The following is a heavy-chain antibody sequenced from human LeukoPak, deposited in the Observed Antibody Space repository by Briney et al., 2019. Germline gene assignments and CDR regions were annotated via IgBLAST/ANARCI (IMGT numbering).Heavy chain of an antibody. J-gene: IGHJ3*02. V-gene: IGHV4-39*01. CDR3: ARVPWGDTATRGAFDI. D-gene: IGHD5-18*01. CDR1: GGSISSYY. Sequence: SETLSLTCTVSGGSISSYYWGWIRQPPGKGLEWIGSIYYSGSTYYNPSLKSRVTISVDTSKNQFSLKLSSVTAADTAVYYCARVPWGDTATRGAFDIWGQGTMVTVSS. CDR2: IYYSGST.